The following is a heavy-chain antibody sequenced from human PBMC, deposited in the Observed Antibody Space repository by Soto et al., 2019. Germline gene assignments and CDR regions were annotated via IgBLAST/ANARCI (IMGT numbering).Heavy chain of an antibody. D-gene: IGHD3-9*01. CDR2: IIPIFGTA. J-gene: IGHJ4*02. CDR1: GGTFSSYA. Sequence: QVQLVQSGAEVKKPGSSVKVSCKASGGTFSSYAISWVRQAPGQGLEWMGGIIPIFGTANYAQKFQGRVTITAAESTSTAYMELSSLRSEDTAVYYCAREMSEDYDSLTGYPEYYFDYWGQGTLVTVSS. CDR3: AREMSEDYDSLTGYPEYYFDY. V-gene: IGHV1-69*01.